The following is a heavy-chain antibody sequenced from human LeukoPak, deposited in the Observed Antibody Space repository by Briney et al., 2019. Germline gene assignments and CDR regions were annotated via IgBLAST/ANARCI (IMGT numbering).Heavy chain of an antibody. CDR1: GVSFSGYH. D-gene: IGHD3-3*01. V-gene: IGHV4-34*01. Sequence: KPSEPLSLTCVVYGVSFSGYHWTWLRQPPGKGLEWIGEINHSGSTNSNPSLKSRVTISVDTSKNQFSLRLTSVTAADTAVYYCTRGRVADFWSGYFAYYMDVWDIGTTVTVAS. J-gene: IGHJ6*03. CDR3: TRGRVADFWSGYFAYYMDV. CDR2: INHSGST.